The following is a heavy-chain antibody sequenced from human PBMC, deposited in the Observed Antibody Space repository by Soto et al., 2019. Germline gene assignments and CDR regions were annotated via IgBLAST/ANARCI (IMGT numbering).Heavy chain of an antibody. V-gene: IGHV4-34*01. Sequence: QVQLQQWGAGLLKPSETLSLTCAVYGGSFSGYYWSWIRQPPGKGLEWIGEINHSGSTNYNPSLKSRVTKSVDTSKNQFSLKLSSVTAADTAVYYCARGRGYGYFIWSYWGQGTLVTVSS. CDR1: GGSFSGYY. J-gene: IGHJ4*02. CDR2: INHSGST. CDR3: ARGRGYGYFIWSY. D-gene: IGHD5-18*01.